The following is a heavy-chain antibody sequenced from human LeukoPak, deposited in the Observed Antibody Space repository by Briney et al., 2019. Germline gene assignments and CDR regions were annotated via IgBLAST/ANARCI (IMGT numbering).Heavy chain of an antibody. J-gene: IGHJ4*02. CDR2: ISKDVGNN. Sequence: RGGSLRLACEPSGFTFISYCVHWVRQPPGKGRGWVAVISKDVGNNFYADSWKGRRTICRDACEKTIYLHLHTLSPEDSGLYYCAKDGGLTGDNYFDHWGLGTLVTVSS. V-gene: IGHV3-30*06. D-gene: IGHD3-9*01. CDR1: GFTFISYC. CDR3: AKDGGLTGDNYFDH.